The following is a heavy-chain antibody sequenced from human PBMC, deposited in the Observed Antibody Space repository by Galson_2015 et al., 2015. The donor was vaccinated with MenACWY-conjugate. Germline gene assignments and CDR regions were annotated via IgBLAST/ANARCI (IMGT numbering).Heavy chain of an antibody. Sequence: SVKVSCKASGGTFSSYPISWVRQAPGQGLEWMGRIIPILGIANYAQKFQGRVTITADKSTSTAYMELSSLRSEDTAVYYCARDRGGGNFEVYYYYGMDVWGQGTTVTVSS. CDR1: GGTFSSYP. J-gene: IGHJ6*02. D-gene: IGHD4-23*01. V-gene: IGHV1-69*04. CDR2: IIPILGIA. CDR3: ARDRGGGNFEVYYYYGMDV.